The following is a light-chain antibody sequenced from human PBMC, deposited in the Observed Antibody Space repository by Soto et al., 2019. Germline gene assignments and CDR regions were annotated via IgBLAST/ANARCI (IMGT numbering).Light chain of an antibody. CDR3: AVWDDGLNGWV. J-gene: IGLJ3*02. CDR1: SSNIGSNN. V-gene: IGLV1-44*01. Sequence: QSVLTQPPSASGTPGQRVTISCSGSSSNIGSNNVNWYQQLPGTAPKLLIYNNNRRPSGVPDRFSGSKPATSASLAISGLQSEDEADYYCAVWDDGLNGWVFGGGTKVTVL. CDR2: NNN.